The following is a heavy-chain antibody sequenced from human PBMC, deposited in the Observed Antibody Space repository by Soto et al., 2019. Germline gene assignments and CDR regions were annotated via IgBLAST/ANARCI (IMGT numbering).Heavy chain of an antibody. CDR1: AGSISSYY. CDR2: IYYSGST. CDR3: ARQGSDYGDFVFDY. V-gene: IGHV4-59*08. Sequence: SETLSLTCTVSAGSISSYYWSWIRQPPGKGLEWIGYIYYSGSTNYNPSLKSRVTISVDTSKNQFSLKLSSVTAADTAVYYCARQGSDYGDFVFDYWGQGTLVTVSS. D-gene: IGHD4-17*01. J-gene: IGHJ4*02.